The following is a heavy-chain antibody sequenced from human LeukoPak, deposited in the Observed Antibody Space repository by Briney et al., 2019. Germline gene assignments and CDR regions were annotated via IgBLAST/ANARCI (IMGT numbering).Heavy chain of an antibody. V-gene: IGHV1-18*01. Sequence: ASVKVSCKASGYTFTSYGISWVRQAPGQGLEWMGWISAYNGNTNYAQKLQGGVTMTTDTSTSTAYMELRSLRSDDTAVYYCAREQVNIRFLEWLGHNWFDPWGQGTLVTVSS. CDR1: GYTFTSYG. CDR2: ISAYNGNT. CDR3: AREQVNIRFLEWLGHNWFDP. J-gene: IGHJ5*02. D-gene: IGHD3-3*01.